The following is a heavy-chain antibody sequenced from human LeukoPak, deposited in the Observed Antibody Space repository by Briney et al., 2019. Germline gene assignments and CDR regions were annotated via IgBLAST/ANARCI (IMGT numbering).Heavy chain of an antibody. CDR2: ISSSGSTI. D-gene: IGHD3-22*01. J-gene: IGHJ4*02. CDR3: AREIVVDPWTYYFDY. CDR1: GFTFSSYE. V-gene: IGHV3-48*03. Sequence: GGSLRLSCAASGFTFSSYEMNWVRQAPGKGLEWVSYISSSGSTIYYADSVKGRFTISRDNAKNSLYLQMNSLRAEDTAVYYCAREIVVDPWTYYFDYWGQGTLVTVSS.